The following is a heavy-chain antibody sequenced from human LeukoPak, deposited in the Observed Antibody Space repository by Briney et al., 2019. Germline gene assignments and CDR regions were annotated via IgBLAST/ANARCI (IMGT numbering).Heavy chain of an antibody. D-gene: IGHD2-15*01. CDR2: IYYSGST. J-gene: IGHJ5*02. V-gene: IGHV4-39*01. CDR3: ARHDIVVVVDSMGWFDP. CDR1: GGSISSSSYS. Sequence: SETLSLTCTVSGGSISSSSYSWGWIRQPPGKGLEWIGSIYYSGSTYYNPSLKSRVTISVDTSKKQFSLKLSSVTAADTAVYYCARHDIVVVVDSMGWFDPWGQGTLVTVSS.